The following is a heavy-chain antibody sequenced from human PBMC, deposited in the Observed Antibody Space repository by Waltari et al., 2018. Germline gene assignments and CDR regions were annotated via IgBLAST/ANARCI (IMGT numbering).Heavy chain of an antibody. Sequence: EVQLLESGGGLEQPGGSLRLSCAASGFTFSSYAMSWVRQSPGKGLEWVSGISGGGGSTYYADSVKGRCTISRDNSKNTRHLQLNSLRAEDTAVYYCAKLNTGFVVVVSAADCWGQGTLVAVSA. CDR3: AKLNTGFVVVVSAADC. V-gene: IGHV3-23*01. CDR2: ISGGGGST. D-gene: IGHD2-21*02. J-gene: IGHJ4*02. CDR1: GFTFSSYA.